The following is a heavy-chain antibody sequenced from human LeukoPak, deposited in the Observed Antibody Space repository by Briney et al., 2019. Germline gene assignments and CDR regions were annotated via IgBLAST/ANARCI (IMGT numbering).Heavy chain of an antibody. V-gene: IGHV5-51*01. Sequence: GEPLKISCKGSGYRFTNFWIGWVRQMPGKGLEWMGIIFPGDSDIRYSPSFQGQVTISADKSIGTAYLQWSSLKASDTAMYYCARSQGRWLQLFDSWGQGTLVTVSS. CDR1: GYRFTNFW. J-gene: IGHJ4*02. D-gene: IGHD5-24*01. CDR2: IFPGDSDI. CDR3: ARSQGRWLQLFDS.